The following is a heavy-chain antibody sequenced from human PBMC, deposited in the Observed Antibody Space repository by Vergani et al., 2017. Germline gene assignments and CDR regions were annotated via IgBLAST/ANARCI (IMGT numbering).Heavy chain of an antibody. CDR2: MNPNSGNT. V-gene: IGHV1-8*03. CDR1: GGTFSSYA. Sequence: QVQLVQSGAEVKKPGSSVKVSCKASGGTFSSYAISWVRQAPGQGLEWMGWMNPNSGNTGYAQKFQGRVTITRNTSISTAYMELSSLRSEDTAVYYCARDMSDSSGYGYWGQGTLVTVSS. D-gene: IGHD3-22*01. J-gene: IGHJ4*02. CDR3: ARDMSDSSGYGY.